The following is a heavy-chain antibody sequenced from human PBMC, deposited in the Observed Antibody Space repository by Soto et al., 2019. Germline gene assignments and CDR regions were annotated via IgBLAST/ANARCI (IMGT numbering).Heavy chain of an antibody. CDR2: ISGSGGST. CDR1: GFTLSSYA. CDR3: AKGYSSGFLVYYYYMDV. D-gene: IGHD6-19*01. V-gene: IGHV3-23*01. Sequence: PGGSLRLSCAASGFTLSSYAMSWVRQAPGKGLEWVSAISGSGGSTYYADSVKGRFTISRDNSKNTLYLQMNSLRAEDTAVYYCAKGYSSGFLVYYYYMDVWGKGTTVTVSS. J-gene: IGHJ6*03.